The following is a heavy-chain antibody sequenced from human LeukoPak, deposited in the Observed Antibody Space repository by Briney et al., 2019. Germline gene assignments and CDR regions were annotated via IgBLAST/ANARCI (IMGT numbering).Heavy chain of an antibody. D-gene: IGHD3-3*01. CDR3: ARGYDFWSGYPPYYFDY. Sequence: GGSLRLSCAASGFTFSSYGMHWVRQAPGKGLEWVAFIRYDGSNKYYADSVKGRFTISRDNSKNTLYLQMNSLRAEDTAGYYCARGYDFWSGYPPYYFDYWGQGTLVTVSS. J-gene: IGHJ4*02. CDR1: GFTFSSYG. V-gene: IGHV3-30*02. CDR2: IRYDGSNK.